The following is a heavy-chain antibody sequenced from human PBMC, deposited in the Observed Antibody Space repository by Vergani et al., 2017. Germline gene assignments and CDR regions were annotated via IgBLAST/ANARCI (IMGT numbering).Heavy chain of an antibody. CDR2: ISNDGSKK. D-gene: IGHD3-10*01. J-gene: IGHJ6*04. CDR3: AKAGSGTSGRLQYNICMDV. CDR1: GFSFSSHA. V-gene: IGHV3-30*18. Sequence: QVQLAESGGGRVQPGRSLRLSCAASGFSFSSHAIHWVRQAPGKGLEWVAVISNDGSKKYYADSVKGRFTISRDNSKNTLDLQMNSLRTQDTAVYYCAKAGSGTSGRLQYNICMDVWGKGTTVTVSA.